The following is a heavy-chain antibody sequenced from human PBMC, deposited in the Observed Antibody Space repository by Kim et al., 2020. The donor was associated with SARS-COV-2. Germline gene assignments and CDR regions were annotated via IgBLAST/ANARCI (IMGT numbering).Heavy chain of an antibody. Sequence: SETLSLTCTVSGGSISSSSYYWGWIRQPPGKGLEWIGRIYYSGSTYYNPSLKSRVTISVDTSKNQFSLKLSSVTAADTDVYYCAREKEQWTIDYWGQGTPVAVTS. CDR2: IYYSGST. D-gene: IGHD6-19*01. J-gene: IGHJ4*02. CDR1: GGSISSSSYY. V-gene: IGHV4-39*07. CDR3: AREKEQWTIDY.